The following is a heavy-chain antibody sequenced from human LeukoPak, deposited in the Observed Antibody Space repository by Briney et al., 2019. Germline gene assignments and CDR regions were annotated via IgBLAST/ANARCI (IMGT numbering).Heavy chain of an antibody. V-gene: IGHV3-30-3*01. CDR2: ISYDSSNK. J-gene: IGHJ4*02. CDR3: AREGHYYDSSGYYYVTFDY. Sequence: GGSLRLSCAASGFTFSIYAMHGVRQAPGKGLERVPVISYDSSNKYYADLVKGRFTISRDNSKNTLYLQMNSLRAEDTAVYYCAREGHYYDSSGYYYVTFDYWGQGTLVTVSS. CDR1: GFTFSIYA. D-gene: IGHD3-22*01.